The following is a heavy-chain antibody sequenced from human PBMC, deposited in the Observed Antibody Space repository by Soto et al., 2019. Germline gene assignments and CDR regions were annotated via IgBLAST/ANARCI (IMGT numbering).Heavy chain of an antibody. V-gene: IGHV3-64D*06. J-gene: IGHJ4*02. Sequence: PGASLRLSFSASGFTFSTFRMHWVRQAPGKGLEYVSSISINGGSTHYADSVKGRFTISRDNSRNTQYLQMSSLRADDTAVYYCVKGEFYYDSSAYYPFDSWGQGT. D-gene: IGHD3-22*01. CDR2: ISINGGST. CDR1: GFTFSTFR. CDR3: VKGEFYYDSSAYYPFDS.